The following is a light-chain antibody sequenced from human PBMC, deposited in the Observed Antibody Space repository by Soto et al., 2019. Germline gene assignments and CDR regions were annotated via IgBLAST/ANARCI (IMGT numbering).Light chain of an antibody. CDR2: DVS. Sequence: QSALTQPPSASGSPGQSVTISCTGTSSDVGGYNYVSWYQQHPGGVPKLLIYDVSSRPSGVSSRFSGSKSGNTASLTISGLQADDESHYYCSSFADSSARDYVFGGGTKLTVL. V-gene: IGLV2-14*03. CDR3: SSFADSSARDYV. J-gene: IGLJ1*01. CDR1: SSDVGGYNY.